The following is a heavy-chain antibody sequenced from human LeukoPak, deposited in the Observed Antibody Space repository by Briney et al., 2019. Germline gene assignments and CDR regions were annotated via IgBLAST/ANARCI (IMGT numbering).Heavy chain of an antibody. CDR1: GGSISSYY. J-gene: IGHJ4*02. Sequence: PSETLSLTCTVSGGSISSYYWSWIRQPPGKGLEWIGYIYYSGSTNYNPSLKSRVTISVDTSKNQFSLKLSSVTAADTAVYYCARGARGGNSDYWGQGTLVTVSS. D-gene: IGHD2-15*01. CDR2: IYYSGST. V-gene: IGHV4-59*01. CDR3: ARGARGGNSDY.